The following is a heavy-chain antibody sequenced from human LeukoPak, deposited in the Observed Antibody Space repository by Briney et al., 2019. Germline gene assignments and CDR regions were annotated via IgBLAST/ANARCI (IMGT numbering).Heavy chain of an antibody. CDR3: ARDPPTSYYYDSSGYYPDY. CDR2: INPNSGGT. J-gene: IGHJ4*02. V-gene: IGHV1-2*06. CDR1: GYTFTGYY. Sequence: GASVKVSCKDSGYTFTGYYMHWVRQAPGQGLEWMGRINPNSGGTNYAQKFQGRVTMTRDTSISTAYMELSRLRSDDTAVYYCARDPPTSYYYDSSGYYPDYWGQGTLVTVSS. D-gene: IGHD3-22*01.